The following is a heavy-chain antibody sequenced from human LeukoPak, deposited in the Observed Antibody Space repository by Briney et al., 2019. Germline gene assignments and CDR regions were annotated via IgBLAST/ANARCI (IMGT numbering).Heavy chain of an antibody. Sequence: GASVKVSCKASGYTFTSYDINWVRQAPGQGLEWMGWINPNSGGTNYAQKFQGRVTMTRDTSISTAYMELSRLRSDDTAVYYCAREVVPAAIAYWGQGTLVTVSS. CDR3: AREVVPAAIAY. CDR1: GYTFTSYD. J-gene: IGHJ4*02. CDR2: INPNSGGT. D-gene: IGHD2-2*01. V-gene: IGHV1-2*02.